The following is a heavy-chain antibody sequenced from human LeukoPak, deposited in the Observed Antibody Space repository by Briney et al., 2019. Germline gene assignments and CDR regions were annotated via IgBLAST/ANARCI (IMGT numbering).Heavy chain of an antibody. J-gene: IGHJ6*02. D-gene: IGHD3-10*01. CDR2: IKQDGSEK. V-gene: IGHV3-7*01. CDR1: GFSFSSYW. CDR3: ARDRMVGYYYYYYGMDV. Sequence: GGSLRLSCVASGFSFSSYWMSWVRQAPGKGLEWVANIKQDGSEKYYVDSVKGRFTISRDNAKNSLYLQMNSLRAEDTAVYYCARDRMVGYYYYYYGMDVWGQGTTVTVSS.